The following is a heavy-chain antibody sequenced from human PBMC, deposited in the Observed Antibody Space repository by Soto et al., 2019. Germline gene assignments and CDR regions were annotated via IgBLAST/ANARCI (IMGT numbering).Heavy chain of an antibody. CDR2: ISAYNGNT. CDR1: GYTFTSYG. V-gene: IGHV1-18*01. CDR3: ARGTTITEYSSGWSLGY. D-gene: IGHD6-19*01. Sequence: QVQLVQSGAEVKKPGASVKVSCKASGYTFTSYGISWVRQAPGQGLEWMGWISAYNGNTNYAQTLQGRITMTTDTSTSTAYMELRSLRSDDTAVYYCARGTTITEYSSGWSLGYWGQGTLVTVSS. J-gene: IGHJ4*02.